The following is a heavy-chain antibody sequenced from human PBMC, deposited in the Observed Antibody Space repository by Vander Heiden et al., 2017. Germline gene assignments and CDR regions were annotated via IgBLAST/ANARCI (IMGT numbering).Heavy chain of an antibody. CDR3: AGTKNAASAYYGMEV. CDR2: IYWDDDK. CDR1: GFPITTPGLG. D-gene: IGHD6-13*01. J-gene: IGHJ6*02. V-gene: IGHV2-5*02. Sequence: QINLKESGPTLVKPTETPPLTCTLSGFPITTPGLGVGWIRQPPGKALEWLAVIYWDDDKRYSASLRSRLTITKDTYRNQVVLTVANMDPLDTGSYYCAGTKNAASAYYGMEVWGQGTTVTVSS.